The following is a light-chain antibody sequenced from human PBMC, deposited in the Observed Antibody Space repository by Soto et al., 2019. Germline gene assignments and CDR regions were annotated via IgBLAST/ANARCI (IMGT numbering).Light chain of an antibody. CDR3: AAWDDSLNGYV. V-gene: IGLV1-44*01. CDR2: SNN. J-gene: IGLJ1*01. Sequence: SVLTQPPSASGTPGQRVTISCSGSSSNIGSNTVNWYQQLPGTAPKLLIYSNNQRPSGVPDRFSGSKSGTSASLAISGLQFEDEADYYCAAWDDSLNGYVFGTGTKVTVL. CDR1: SSNIGSNT.